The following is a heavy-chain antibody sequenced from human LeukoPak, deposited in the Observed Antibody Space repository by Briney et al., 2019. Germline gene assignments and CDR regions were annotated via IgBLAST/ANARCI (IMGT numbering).Heavy chain of an antibody. D-gene: IGHD6-13*01. J-gene: IGHJ6*02. CDR2: INHRGST. CDR3: ASQRAHKQLAKYYYYYYGMDV. V-gene: IGHV4-34*01. CDR1: GGSISSGGYS. Sequence: SETLSLTCAVSGGSISSGGYSWSWIRQPPGKGLEGIGEINHRGSTNYNPSLKSRVTISVDTSKNQFSLKLSSVTAADTAVYYCASQRAHKQLAKYYYYYYGMDVWGQGTTVTVSS.